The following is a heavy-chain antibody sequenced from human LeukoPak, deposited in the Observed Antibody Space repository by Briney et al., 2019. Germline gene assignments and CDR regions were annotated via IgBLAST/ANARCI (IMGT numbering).Heavy chain of an antibody. J-gene: IGHJ4*02. D-gene: IGHD5-12*01. V-gene: IGHV3-30*03. CDR3: VRFGTWRGYSGYDWAPIDY. CDR1: GFTFSSYG. CDR2: ISYDGSNK. Sequence: GGSLRLSCAASGFTFSSYGMHWVRQAPGKGLEWVAVISYDGSNKYYADSVKGRFTISRDNSKNTLYLQMNSLRAEDTAVYYCVRFGTWRGYSGYDWAPIDYWGQGTLVTVSS.